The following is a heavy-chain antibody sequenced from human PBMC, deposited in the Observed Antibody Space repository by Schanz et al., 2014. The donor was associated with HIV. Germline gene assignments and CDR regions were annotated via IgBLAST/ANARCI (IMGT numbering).Heavy chain of an antibody. V-gene: IGHV3-23*01. J-gene: IGHJ6*02. CDR1: GFTFSSFA. CDR2: IIGSGGRT. Sequence: EVQLMQSGGGLVKPGGSLRVSCTASGFTFSSFAMGWVRQAPGKGLEWVSTIIGSGGRTYYADSVKGRFTISRDNSMNTLYLQMNSLRAEDTAVYYCAKFLRKYDYYGMDVWGQGTTVTVSS. CDR3: AKFLRKYDYYGMDV.